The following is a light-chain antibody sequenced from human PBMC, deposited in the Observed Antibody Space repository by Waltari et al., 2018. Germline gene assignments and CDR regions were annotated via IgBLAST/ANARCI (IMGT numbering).Light chain of an antibody. CDR1: SRHSRNA. CDR3: QTGGHGTWV. J-gene: IGLJ3*02. V-gene: IGLV4-69*01. CDR2: VNSDGSH. Sequence: LVLPQSPSASASLGASVQLTCPPTSRHSRNALAWLQQQPGKGPRYLMKVNSDGSHRKGDDIPDRFSASKSGTECYLTISSLQSEDEADYYCQTGGHGTWVFGGGTKLTVL.